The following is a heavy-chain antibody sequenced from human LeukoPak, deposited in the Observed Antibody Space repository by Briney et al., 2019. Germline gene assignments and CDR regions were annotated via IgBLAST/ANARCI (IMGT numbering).Heavy chain of an antibody. CDR1: GGSISSGSYY. D-gene: IGHD3-3*01. CDR2: IYTSGST. V-gene: IGHV4-61*02. CDR3: ARDSSGYYSYYYYYYMDV. J-gene: IGHJ6*03. Sequence: KSSETLSLTCTVSGGSISSGSYYWSWIRRPAGKGLEWIGRIYTSGSTNYNPSLKSRVTISVDTSKNQFSLKLSSVTAADTAVYYCARDSSGYYSYYYYYYMDVWGKGTTVTVSS.